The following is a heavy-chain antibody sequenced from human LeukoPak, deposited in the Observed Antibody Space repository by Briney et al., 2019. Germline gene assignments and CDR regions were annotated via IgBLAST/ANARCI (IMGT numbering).Heavy chain of an antibody. V-gene: IGHV5-51*01. CDR3: AAINHPSGLLY. Sequence: GASLEISCEASGSTFTTYWIGWVRPLPGKGLDGVGYIYPGDSNLGYDPSFQGQVTVSVDKSITTAYLQWSSLKASDTGTYLCAAINHPSGLLYWGQGTPVTVSS. J-gene: IGHJ4*02. D-gene: IGHD3-10*01. CDR2: IYPGDSNL. CDR1: GSTFTTYW.